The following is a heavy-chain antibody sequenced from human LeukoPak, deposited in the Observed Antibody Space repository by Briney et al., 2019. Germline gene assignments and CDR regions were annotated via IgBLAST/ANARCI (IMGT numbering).Heavy chain of an antibody. CDR2: IHYSGST. D-gene: IGHD6-19*01. J-gene: IGHJ4*02. Sequence: SETLSLTCTVSGGSIRSYYWSWIRQPPGEGLEWIGYIHYSGSTNYNPSLKSRVTFSVDTSKNQFSLELTSVTAADTAVYYCARGPGIAVAGTSVWGQGTLVTVSS. V-gene: IGHV4-59*08. CDR3: ARGPGIAVAGTSV. CDR1: GGSIRSYY.